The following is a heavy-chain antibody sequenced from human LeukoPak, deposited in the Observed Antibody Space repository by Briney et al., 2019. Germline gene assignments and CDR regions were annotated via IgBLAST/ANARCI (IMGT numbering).Heavy chain of an antibody. CDR1: GFTVSSSF. CDR2: IHSGGST. V-gene: IGHV3-66*01. Sequence: GGSLRLSCAASGFTVSSSFMSWVRQAPGKGLEWVSVIHSGGSTYHADSVKGRFTISRDNSKNTLYLQMNGLRAEDTAVYYCATHRGTYWDYWGQGTLVTVSS. J-gene: IGHJ4*02. D-gene: IGHD1-26*01. CDR3: ATHRGTYWDY.